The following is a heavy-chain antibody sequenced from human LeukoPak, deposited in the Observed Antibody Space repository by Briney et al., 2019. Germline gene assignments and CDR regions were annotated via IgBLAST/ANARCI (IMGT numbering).Heavy chain of an antibody. Sequence: ASVKVSCKASGYTFTSYGISWVRQAPGQGLEWMGWISGYDGNTKYAQKLQGRVSLTTDSSTSTVYMELRSLRSDDTAVYYCARDDYGEPGWFDPWGQGTLVTVSS. CDR1: GYTFTSYG. D-gene: IGHD4-17*01. CDR2: ISGYDGNT. CDR3: ARDDYGEPGWFDP. J-gene: IGHJ5*02. V-gene: IGHV1-18*01.